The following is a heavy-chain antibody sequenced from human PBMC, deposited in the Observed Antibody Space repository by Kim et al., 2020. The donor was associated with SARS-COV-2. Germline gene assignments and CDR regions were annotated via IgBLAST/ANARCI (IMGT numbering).Heavy chain of an antibody. V-gene: IGHV3-23*01. Sequence: GGSLRLSCAASGFTFSSYAMSWVRQAPGKGLEWVSAISGSGGSTYYADSVKGRFTISRDNSKNTLYLQMNSLRAEDTAVYYCARYEEMATIQNAFEIWGQGTMVTVSS. D-gene: IGHD5-12*01. CDR1: GFTFSSYA. J-gene: IGHJ3*02. CDR3: ARYEEMATIQNAFEI. CDR2: ISGSGGST.